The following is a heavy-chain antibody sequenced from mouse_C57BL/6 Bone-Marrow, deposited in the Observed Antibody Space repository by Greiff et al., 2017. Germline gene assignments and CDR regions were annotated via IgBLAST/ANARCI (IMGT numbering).Heavy chain of an antibody. CDR3: ARCTTVVPYYFDY. V-gene: IGHV1-42*01. J-gene: IGHJ2*01. CDR1: GYSFTGYY. D-gene: IGHD1-1*01. Sequence: EVQLQQSGPELVKPGASVKISCKASGYSFTGYYMNWVKQSPEKSLEWIGEINPSTGGTTYNQKFKAKATLTVDKSSSTAYMQLKSLTSEDSAVYYCARCTTVVPYYFDYWGQGTTLTVSS. CDR2: INPSTGGT.